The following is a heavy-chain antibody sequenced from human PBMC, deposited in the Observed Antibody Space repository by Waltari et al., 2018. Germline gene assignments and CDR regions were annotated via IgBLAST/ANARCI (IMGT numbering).Heavy chain of an antibody. J-gene: IGHJ3*02. D-gene: IGHD3-3*01. CDR3: ARIESGYYDAFDI. CDR1: GGSISSSSHY. Sequence: QLQLQESGPGLGKPSETLSSTCTFSGGSISSSSHYWGWIRQPPGKGLEWIGRICYSGITYYNPSLKSRVTISVDTSKNQFSLTLSSVTAADTAVYYCARIESGYYDAFDIWGQGTQVTVSS. CDR2: ICYSGIT. V-gene: IGHV4-39*07.